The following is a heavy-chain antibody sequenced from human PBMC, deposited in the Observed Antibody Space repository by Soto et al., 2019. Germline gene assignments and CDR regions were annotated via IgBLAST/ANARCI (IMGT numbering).Heavy chain of an antibody. Sequence: ESGGGLVQPGGSLRLSCAGSGFTFSGYWMSWVRQTPGKGLEWVANIKQDGSEKYYVDSVKGRFTISRDNAKSSLYLQMNSLRAEDTAVYYCARGKGVDVWGQGNTVTVSS. CDR1: GFTFSGYW. J-gene: IGHJ6*02. CDR3: ARGKGVDV. CDR2: IKQDGSEK. V-gene: IGHV3-7*01.